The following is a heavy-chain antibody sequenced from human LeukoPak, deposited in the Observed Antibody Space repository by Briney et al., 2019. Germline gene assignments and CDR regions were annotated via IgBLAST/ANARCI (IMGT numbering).Heavy chain of an antibody. CDR1: GGSFSGYY. J-gene: IGHJ4*02. V-gene: IGHV4-34*01. CDR3: ARTQYSSSWSIDY. CDR2: INHSGST. D-gene: IGHD6-13*01. Sequence: SETLSLTCAVYGGSFSGYYWSWIRQPPGKGLEWIGEINHSGSTNYNPSLKSRVTISVDTSKNQFSLKLSSLTAADTAVYYCARTQYSSSWSIDYWGQGTLVTVSS.